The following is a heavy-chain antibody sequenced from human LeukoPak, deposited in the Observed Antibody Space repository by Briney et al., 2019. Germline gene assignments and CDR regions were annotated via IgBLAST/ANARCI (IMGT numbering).Heavy chain of an antibody. CDR1: GGTFSSYA. CDR2: IIPIFGTA. D-gene: IGHD3-10*01. Sequence: SVKVSCKASGGTFSSYAISWVRQAPGQGLEWMGRIIPIFGTANYAQKFQGRVTITTDESTSTAYMELSSLRSEDTAVYYCARVYYGSGSYQGGFDYWGQGTLVTVSS. CDR3: ARVYYGSGSYQGGFDY. V-gene: IGHV1-69*05. J-gene: IGHJ4*02.